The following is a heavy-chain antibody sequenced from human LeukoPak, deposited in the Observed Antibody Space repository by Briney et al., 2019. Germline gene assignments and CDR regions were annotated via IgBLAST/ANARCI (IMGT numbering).Heavy chain of an antibody. CDR1: VTFSNAW. CDR2: IKSKTDGGTT. J-gene: IGHJ4*02. CDR3: TTRFDILTGYSNFDY. V-gene: IGHV3-15*01. D-gene: IGHD3-9*01. Sequence: GSLRLSCAASVTFSNAWMSWVRQAPGKGLEWVGRIKSKTDGGTTDYAAPVKGRFTISRDDSKNTLYLQMNSLKTEDTAVYYCTTRFDILTGYSNFDYWGQGTLVTVSS.